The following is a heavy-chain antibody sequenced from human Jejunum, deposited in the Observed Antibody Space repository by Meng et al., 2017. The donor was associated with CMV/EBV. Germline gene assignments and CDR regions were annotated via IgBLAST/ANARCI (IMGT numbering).Heavy chain of an antibody. V-gene: IGHV3-11*06. D-gene: IGHD2-8*01. CDR2: VSSVSSYT. CDR3: ARDRYCTNGVCYTHFDS. J-gene: IGHJ4*02. CDR1: GFTFDDYY. Sequence: QVQLVESGGGLVKPGGSLRLSCEASGFTFDDYYMNWIRKAPGKGREWVSSVSSVSSYTNYADSVKGRFTISRDNAKNSLYLQMNSLRAEDTAVYYCARDRYCTNGVCYTHFDSWGQGTLVTVSS.